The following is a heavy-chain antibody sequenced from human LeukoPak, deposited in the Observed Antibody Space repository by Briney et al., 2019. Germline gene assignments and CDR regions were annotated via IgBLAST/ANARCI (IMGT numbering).Heavy chain of an antibody. CDR2: IYPDNSNT. V-gene: IGHV5-51*01. D-gene: IGHD2-21*01. CDR1: GYSFTGYW. CDR3: ASARRGDYYWWFDP. Sequence: GESLRISCKGSGYSFTGYWIGWVRQMPGKGLEWMGIIYPDNSNTRYSPSFQGQVTISADKSINAAYLHWSSLRASDTAIYYCASARRGDYYWWFDPWGQGTLVTVSS. J-gene: IGHJ5*02.